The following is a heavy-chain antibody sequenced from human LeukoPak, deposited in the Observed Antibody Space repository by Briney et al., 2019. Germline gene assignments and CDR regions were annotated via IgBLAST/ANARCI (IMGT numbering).Heavy chain of an antibody. V-gene: IGHV4-59*12. J-gene: IGHJ6*02. CDR3: ASRYYYYGMDV. CDR2: INHGGTT. CDR1: GGSIRNYY. Sequence: SETLSLTCSVSGGSIRNYYWTWIRQPPGKGLEWIGEINHGGTTNYNPSLKSRASISVDTSKNLISLKLRSVTAADTAVYYCASRYYYYGMDVWAQGTTVTVSS.